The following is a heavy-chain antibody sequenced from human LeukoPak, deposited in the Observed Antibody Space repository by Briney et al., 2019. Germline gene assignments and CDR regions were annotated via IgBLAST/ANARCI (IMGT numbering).Heavy chain of an antibody. J-gene: IGHJ4*02. V-gene: IGHV3-33*03. CDR3: ASHSSGYFG. D-gene: IGHD3-22*01. Sequence: PGGSLRLSCEASGFVFSGYGMHWVRQTPGKGLEWVAVVWHDGSNKYYRDSVKGRFTISRDNAKNALYLQMNSLRAEDTAVYYCASHSSGYFGWGQGTLVTVSS. CDR2: VWHDGSNK. CDR1: GFVFSGYG.